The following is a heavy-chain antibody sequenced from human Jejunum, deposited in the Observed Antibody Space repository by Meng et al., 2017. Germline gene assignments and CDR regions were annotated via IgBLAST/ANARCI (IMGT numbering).Heavy chain of an antibody. J-gene: IGHJ4*02. CDR3: AHRRISGSPWDGGDFDY. CDR2: IYWDNDK. V-gene: IGHV2-5*02. CDR1: GFSLSTSGVG. Sequence: QITLKESGPSRVKPTQTLALTCTFSGFSLSTSGVGVGWIRQSTGKALEWLAVIYWDNDKRYSPSLKNRLTIDKDTSKNEVVLTMTNMDPVDTATYYCAHRRISGSPWDGGDFDYWGQGTLVTVSS. D-gene: IGHD2-15*01.